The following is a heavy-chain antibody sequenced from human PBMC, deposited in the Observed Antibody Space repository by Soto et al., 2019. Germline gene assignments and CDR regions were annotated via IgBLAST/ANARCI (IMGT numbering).Heavy chain of an antibody. CDR3: VRESHAHFGQ. V-gene: IGHV3-7*01. Sequence: EVQLVESGGALVQSGGSLRLSCAASGFSFATYWMAWVRQAPGKGLEWVATIDHYGSEKHYVDSLKGRFTISRDNAKSSLHLQMNSLRAEDTAVDYCVRESHAHFGQWGQGTLVTVSS. CDR1: GFSFATYW. J-gene: IGHJ4*02. CDR2: IDHYGSEK.